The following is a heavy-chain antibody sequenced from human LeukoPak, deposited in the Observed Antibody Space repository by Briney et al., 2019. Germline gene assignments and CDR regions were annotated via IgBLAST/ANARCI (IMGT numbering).Heavy chain of an antibody. CDR1: GGTFSSYA. Sequence: GASVKVSCKASGGTFSSYAISWVRQAPGQGLEWMGRIIPIFGIANYAQKFQGRVTITADKSTSTAYMELSSLRSEDTAVYYCARSRDYGSGTDYWGQGTPVTVSS. CDR2: IIPIFGIA. V-gene: IGHV1-69*04. J-gene: IGHJ4*02. D-gene: IGHD3-10*01. CDR3: ARSRDYGSGTDY.